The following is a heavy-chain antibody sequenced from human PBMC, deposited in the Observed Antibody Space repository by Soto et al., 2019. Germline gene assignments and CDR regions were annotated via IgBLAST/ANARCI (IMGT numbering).Heavy chain of an antibody. CDR1: GFTLNNYR. D-gene: IGHD6-6*01. V-gene: IGHV3-21*06. Sequence: EVQLLQSGGGPVKSGGSLRLSCVASGFTLNNYRMTWVRQGPGKGLEWVASIYSRPNYIHYTESVRGRFTISRDNAKNSVFLQMNSLSVEDAAVYYCGREKEDEGSSSLRVYYGVDVWGQGTSVTVSS. CDR3: GREKEDEGSSSLRVYYGVDV. J-gene: IGHJ6*02. CDR2: IYSRPNYI.